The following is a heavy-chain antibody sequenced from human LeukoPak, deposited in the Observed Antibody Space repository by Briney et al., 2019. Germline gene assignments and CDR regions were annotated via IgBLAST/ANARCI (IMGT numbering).Heavy chain of an antibody. CDR3: ARGGHGAADQ. D-gene: IGHD1-26*01. CDR2: ISPSTTHT. Sequence: GGSLRLSCAASGFTFSDYYMSWRRQAPGKGLEWLSYISPSTTHTSYADSVKGRFTISRDNAKNLLFLQMNSLRAEDTAVYYCARGGHGAADQWGQGTLVTVSS. CDR1: GFTFSDYY. J-gene: IGHJ5*02. V-gene: IGHV3-11*05.